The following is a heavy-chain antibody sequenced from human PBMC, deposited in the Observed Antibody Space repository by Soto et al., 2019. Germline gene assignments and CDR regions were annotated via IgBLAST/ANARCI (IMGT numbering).Heavy chain of an antibody. CDR2: IIPIFGTA. CDR3: ARAKNYYYDSSGQGLPFDY. Sequence: QVQLVQSGAEVKKPGSSVKVSCKASGGTFSSYAISWVRQAPGQGLEWMGGIIPIFGTANYAQKFQGRVTITADESTSTAYXELSSLRSEDTAVYYCARAKNYYYDSSGQGLPFDYWGQGTLVTVSS. CDR1: GGTFSSYA. D-gene: IGHD3-22*01. J-gene: IGHJ4*02. V-gene: IGHV1-69*01.